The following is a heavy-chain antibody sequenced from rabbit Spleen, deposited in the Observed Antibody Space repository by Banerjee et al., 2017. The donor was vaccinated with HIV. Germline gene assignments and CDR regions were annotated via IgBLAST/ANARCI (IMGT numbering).Heavy chain of an antibody. V-gene: IGHV1S40*01. D-gene: IGHD7-1*01. Sequence: QSLEESGGDLVKPGASLTLTCTASGFSFSSSYYMCWVRQAPGKGLDWIGYIDPVFGITNYANSVKGRFTISRHSAQNTLYLQLNSLTAADTATYFCVREAGYAGYGDGNLWGPGTLVTVS. J-gene: IGHJ4*01. CDR1: GFSFSSSYY. CDR3: VREAGYAGYGDGNL. CDR2: IDPVFGIT.